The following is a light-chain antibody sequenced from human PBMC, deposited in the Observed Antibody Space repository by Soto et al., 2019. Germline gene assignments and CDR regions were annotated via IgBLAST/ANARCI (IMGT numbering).Light chain of an antibody. CDR3: CSLTTSHTYV. Sequence: QSALTQPASVSGSPGQSITISCTGTSSDVGAYDYVSWYQHHPGKAPKLLIYEVSNRPSGVSNRYSGSKSGNSASLTISGLQADDEADYYCCSLTTSHTYVFGSGTKLTVL. J-gene: IGLJ1*01. V-gene: IGLV2-14*01. CDR1: SSDVGAYDY. CDR2: EVS.